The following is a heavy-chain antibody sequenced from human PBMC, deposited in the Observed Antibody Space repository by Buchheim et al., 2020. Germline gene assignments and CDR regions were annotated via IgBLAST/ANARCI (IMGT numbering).Heavy chain of an antibody. J-gene: IGHJ4*02. V-gene: IGHV4-34*01. Sequence: QVQLQQWGAGLLKPSETLSLTCAVYGGSFSGYYWSWIRQPPGKGLEWIGEINHSGSTNYHPSLKSRVTISGDTSKNQFSLKLSSVTAADTAVYYCARGSTVVTGSRFPFDYWGQGTL. CDR3: ARGSTVVTGSRFPFDY. D-gene: IGHD4-23*01. CDR1: GGSFSGYY. CDR2: INHSGST.